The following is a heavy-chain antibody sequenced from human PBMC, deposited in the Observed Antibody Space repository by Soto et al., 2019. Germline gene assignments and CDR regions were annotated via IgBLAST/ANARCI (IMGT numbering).Heavy chain of an antibody. CDR2: ISYDGSNK. CDR1: GFAFSSYG. CDR3: ARWSYLDY. D-gene: IGHD3-3*01. V-gene: IGHV3-30*03. J-gene: IGHJ4*02. Sequence: PGGSLILSCSASGFAFSSYGMHWVRQAPGKGLEWVAVISYDGSNKYYADSVKGRFTISRDNSKNTLYLQMNSLRADDTAIYYCARWSYLDYWGQGTRVTVSS.